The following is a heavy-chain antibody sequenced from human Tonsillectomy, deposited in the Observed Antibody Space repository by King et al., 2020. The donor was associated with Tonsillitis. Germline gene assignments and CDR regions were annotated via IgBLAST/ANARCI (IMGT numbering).Heavy chain of an antibody. CDR1: GYTFTDYY. V-gene: IGHV1-69-2*01. J-gene: IGHJ4*02. CDR2: VDPEDGKT. CDR3: ATPPGINDISASWGGW. Sequence: QLVQSGAEVKKPGATVKISCKVSGYTFTDYYIHWVQQAPGKGFEWMGLVDPEDGKTIYAEKFQGRVTMTADTSTATVHMELSSLRSEDTAVYYCATPPGINDISASWGGWWGQGTLVTVSS. D-gene: IGHD3-22*01.